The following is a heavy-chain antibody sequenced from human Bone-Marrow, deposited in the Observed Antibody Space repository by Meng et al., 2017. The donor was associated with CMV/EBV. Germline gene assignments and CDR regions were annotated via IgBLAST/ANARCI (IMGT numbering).Heavy chain of an antibody. CDR1: GFTFSSYA. D-gene: IGHD2-2*02. CDR2: ISSSSSYI. CDR3: ARDLKDIVVVPAAIIPPSDYYYGMDV. J-gene: IGHJ6*02. V-gene: IGHV3-21*01. Sequence: GESLKISCAASGFTFSSYAMSWVRQAPGKGLEWVSSISSSSSYIYYADSVKGRFTISRDNAKNSLYLQMNSLRAEDTAVYYCARDLKDIVVVPAAIIPPSDYYYGMDVWGQGTTVTVSS.